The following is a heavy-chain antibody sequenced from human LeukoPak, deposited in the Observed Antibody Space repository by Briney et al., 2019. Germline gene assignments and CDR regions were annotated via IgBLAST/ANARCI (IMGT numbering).Heavy chain of an antibody. CDR3: AKVRSGSANWALRIFDN. CDR2: ISGGAETT. CDR1: GFTFSSYA. V-gene: IGHV3-23*01. Sequence: GGSLRLSCAASGFTFSSYAMTWVRQAPGKGLEWVSGISGGAETTYYADYVKDRFTISRDNSNNMLYVQMNSLRAEDTAVYYCAKVRSGSANWALRIFDNWGQGTLVTVSS. J-gene: IGHJ4*02. D-gene: IGHD1-1*01.